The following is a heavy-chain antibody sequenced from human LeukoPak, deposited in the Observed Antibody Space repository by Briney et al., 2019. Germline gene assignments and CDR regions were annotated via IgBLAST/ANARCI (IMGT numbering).Heavy chain of an antibody. V-gene: IGHV4-39*01. J-gene: IGHJ1*01. CDR3: ARVSGYSSGWYRGYFQH. Sequence: TGSGGSISSXXXXXXGXXXPPGXXLXXXXRIXYSGSTYYNPSLKRRVTISVDTSKNQFSLKLSFVTAADTAVYYCARVSGYSSGWYRGYFQHWGQGPLVTVSS. D-gene: IGHD6-19*01. CDR1: GGSISSXXXX. CDR2: IXYSGST.